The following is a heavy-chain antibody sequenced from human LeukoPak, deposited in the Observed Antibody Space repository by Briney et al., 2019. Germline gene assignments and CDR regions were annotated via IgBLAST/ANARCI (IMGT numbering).Heavy chain of an antibody. CDR2: IYSSGRT. V-gene: IGHV4-4*07. D-gene: IGHD6-13*01. Sequence: PSETLSLTCTASGGSISSYYWSWMRQPAGKGLEWIGRIYSSGRTNYNPSLKSRVTMSVDTSKNQFSLTLSSVTAADTAVYYCARGRGVSGGLWRQQLDEYFQHWGQGTLVTVSS. CDR3: ARGRGVSGGLWRQQLDEYFQH. CDR1: GGSISSYY. J-gene: IGHJ1*01.